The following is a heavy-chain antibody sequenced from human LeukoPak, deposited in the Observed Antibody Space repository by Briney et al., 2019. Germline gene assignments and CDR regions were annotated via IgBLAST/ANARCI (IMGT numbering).Heavy chain of an antibody. V-gene: IGHV1-8*01. CDR2: MNPNSGNT. CDR1: GYTFTSYD. CDR3: ARKKARYYYSSGPKNAFDI. J-gene: IGHJ3*02. D-gene: IGHD3-22*01. Sequence: ASVKVSCKASGYTFTSYDINWVRQATGQGLEWMGWMNPNSGNTGYAQKFQGRVTMTRNTSISTAYMELSSLRSEDTAVYYCARKKARYYYSSGPKNAFDIWGQGTMVTVSS.